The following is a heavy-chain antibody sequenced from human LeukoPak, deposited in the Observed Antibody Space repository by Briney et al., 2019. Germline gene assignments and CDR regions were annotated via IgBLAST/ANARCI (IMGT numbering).Heavy chain of an antibody. V-gene: IGHV3-21*01. CDR2: ISSSSSYI. CDR3: ARSSGGSSSSGAIGY. D-gene: IGHD6-6*01. Sequence: GGSLRLSCAASGFTFSSYSMNWVRQAPGKGLECVSSISSSSSYIYYADSVKGRFTISRDNAKNSLYLQMNSLRAEDTAVYYCARSSGGSSSSGAIGYWGQGTLVTVSS. CDR1: GFTFSSYS. J-gene: IGHJ4*02.